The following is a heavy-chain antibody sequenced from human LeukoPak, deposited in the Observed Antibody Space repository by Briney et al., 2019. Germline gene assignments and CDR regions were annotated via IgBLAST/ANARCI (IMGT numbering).Heavy chain of an antibody. CDR3: ARGEDTAMVSFDY. D-gene: IGHD5-18*01. CDR2: INHSGST. J-gene: IGHJ4*02. Sequence: PSETLSLTCAVYGGPFSGYYWSWIRQPPGKGLEWIGEINHSGSTNYNPSLKSRVTISVDTSKNQFSLKLSSVTAADTAVYYCARGEDTAMVSFDYWGQGTLVTVSS. CDR1: GGPFSGYY. V-gene: IGHV4-34*01.